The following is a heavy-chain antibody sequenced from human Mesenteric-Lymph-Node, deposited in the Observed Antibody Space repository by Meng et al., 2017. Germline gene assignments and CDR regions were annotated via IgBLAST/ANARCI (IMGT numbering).Heavy chain of an antibody. CDR1: GGSISSYY. CDR2: IYYSGST. CDR3: ARDGPPLWFGELFHV. V-gene: IGHV4-59*12. J-gene: IGHJ4*02. D-gene: IGHD3-10*01. Sequence: SETLSLTCTVSGGSISSYYWSWIRQPPGKGLEWIGSIYYSGSTYYNPSLKSRVTISVGTSKNQFSLKLSSVTAADTAVYYCARDGPPLWFGELFHVWGQGTLVTVSS.